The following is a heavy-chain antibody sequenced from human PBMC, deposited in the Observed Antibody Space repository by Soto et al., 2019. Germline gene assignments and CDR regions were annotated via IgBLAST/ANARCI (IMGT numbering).Heavy chain of an antibody. V-gene: IGHV1-24*01. CDR2: FDPEDGET. CDR1: GYTLTELS. J-gene: IGHJ3*02. CDR3: ATGTGYSSGWYGRAFDI. D-gene: IGHD6-19*01. Sequence: ASVKVSCKVSGYTLTELSMHWVLQAPGKGLEWMGGFDPEDGETIYAQKFQGRVTMTEDTSTDTAYMELSSLRSEDTAVYYCATGTGYSSGWYGRAFDIWGKGTMVTVSS.